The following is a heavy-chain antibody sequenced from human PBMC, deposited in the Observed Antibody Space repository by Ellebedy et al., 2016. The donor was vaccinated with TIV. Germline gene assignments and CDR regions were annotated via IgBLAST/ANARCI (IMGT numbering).Heavy chain of an antibody. CDR1: GGSITSTW. J-gene: IGHJ4*02. CDR3: ARSAITVGYFVY. D-gene: IGHD1-14*01. CDR2: VHYSGAT. V-gene: IGHV4-59*01. Sequence: SETLSLXXVVSGGSITSTWWSWVRQPPGKGLEWLGYVHYSGATHYNPSLESRVTTSVDTSKNQFSLKLTSVTTADTAVYYCARSAITVGYFVYWGQGTLVTVSS.